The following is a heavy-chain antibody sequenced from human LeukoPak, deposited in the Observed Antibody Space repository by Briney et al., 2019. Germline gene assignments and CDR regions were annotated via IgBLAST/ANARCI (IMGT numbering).Heavy chain of an antibody. D-gene: IGHD2-2*01. CDR2: IYHSGSS. CDR3: ARHRPSADIVVVPAAVNRFDP. J-gene: IGHJ5*02. V-gene: IGHV4-38-2*01. Sequence: SETLSLTCAVSGYSISSGYYWGWIRQPPGKGLEWIGSIYHSGSSYYNPSLKSRVTISVDTSKNQFSLKLSSVTAADTAVYYCARHRPSADIVVVPAAVNRFDPWGQGTLVTVSS. CDR1: GYSISSGYY.